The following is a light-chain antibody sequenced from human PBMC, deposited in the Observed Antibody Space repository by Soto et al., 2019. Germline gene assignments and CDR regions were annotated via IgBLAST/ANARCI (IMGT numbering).Light chain of an antibody. CDR1: SSDVGGYNY. V-gene: IGLV2-14*01. J-gene: IGLJ2*01. CDR3: SSYRSSNNLV. Sequence: QSVLTQPASVSGSPGQSITISCTGTSSDVGGYNYVSWYQQYPGKAPKVIIYEVSNRPSGVSSRFSGSRSANTASLTISGLQTEDEANYYCSSYRSSNNLVFGGGTKVTVL. CDR2: EVS.